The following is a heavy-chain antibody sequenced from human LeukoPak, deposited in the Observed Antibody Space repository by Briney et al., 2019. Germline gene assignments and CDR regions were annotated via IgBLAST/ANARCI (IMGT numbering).Heavy chain of an antibody. Sequence: GGSLRLSCAASGFTFSSYGMHWVRQAPGKGLEWVSSISSSGSYIYHADSVKGRFTVSRDNAKNSLYLQMNSLRAEDTAVYYCAVPPVLATTDWYFDLWGRGTLVTVSS. CDR2: ISSSGSYI. J-gene: IGHJ2*01. CDR3: AVPPVLATTDWYFDL. V-gene: IGHV3-21*01. D-gene: IGHD5-24*01. CDR1: GFTFSSYG.